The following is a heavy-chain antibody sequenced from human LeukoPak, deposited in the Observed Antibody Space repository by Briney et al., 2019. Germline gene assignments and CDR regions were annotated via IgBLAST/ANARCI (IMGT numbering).Heavy chain of an antibody. CDR2: INPNSGGT. CDR3: ARGGYCSGGSCYSKGAFDI. CDR1: GYTFTGHY. V-gene: IGHV1-2*06. J-gene: IGHJ3*02. D-gene: IGHD2-15*01. Sequence: ASVKVSCKASGYTFTGHYMHWVRQAPGQGLEWMGRINPNSGGTNYAQKFQGRVTMTRDTSISTAYMELSRLRSDDTAVYYCARGGYCSGGSCYSKGAFDIWGQGTMVTVSS.